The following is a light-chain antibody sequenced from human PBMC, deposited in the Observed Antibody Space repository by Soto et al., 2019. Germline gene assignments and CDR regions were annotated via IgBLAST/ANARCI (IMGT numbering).Light chain of an antibody. V-gene: IGKV4-1*01. CDR3: QQYYSTPRT. CDR1: QSVLYSANNKNC. CDR2: CAS. J-gene: IGKJ1*01. Sequence: DIVMTQSPDSLAVSLGARATINCKSSQSVLYSANNKNCLAWYQQKPGQPPKLLLYCASTRESGVPDRFSGSGSGTDFTLTISSLQAEDVAVYYCQQYYSTPRTFGQGTKVEIK.